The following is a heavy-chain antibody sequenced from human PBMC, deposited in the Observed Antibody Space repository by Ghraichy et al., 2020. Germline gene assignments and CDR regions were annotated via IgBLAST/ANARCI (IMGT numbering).Heavy chain of an antibody. CDR2: IRGSGGGI. J-gene: IGHJ4*02. D-gene: IGHD2-8*02. CDR3: AKVATTGHHWDY. CDR1: GFSFSDHA. V-gene: IGHV3-23*01. Sequence: GGSLRLSCAASGFSFSDHAMSWVRQAPGKGLEWVSGIRGSGGGIYYAAFVRGRFVISRANSKNTLYLQMNSLRAEDTALYYCAKVATTGHHWDYWGQGTLVTVSS.